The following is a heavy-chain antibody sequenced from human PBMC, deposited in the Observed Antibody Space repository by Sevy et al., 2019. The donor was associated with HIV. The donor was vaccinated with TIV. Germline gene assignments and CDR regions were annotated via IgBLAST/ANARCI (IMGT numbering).Heavy chain of an antibody. CDR3: ARSEKGYSGYDSPPFYYYYYYMDV. D-gene: IGHD5-12*01. CDR1: GGSVSSGSYY. V-gene: IGHV4-61*01. Sequence: SETLSLTYTVSGGSVSSGSYYWSWIRQPPGKGLEWIGYIYYSGSTNYHPSLKSRVTISVDTSKNQFSLKLSSVTAADTAVYYCARSEKGYSGYDSPPFYYYYYYMDVWGKGTTVTVSS. J-gene: IGHJ6*03. CDR2: IYYSGST.